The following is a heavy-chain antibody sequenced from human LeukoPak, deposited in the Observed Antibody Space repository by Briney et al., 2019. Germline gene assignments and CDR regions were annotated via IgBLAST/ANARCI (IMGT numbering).Heavy chain of an antibody. J-gene: IGHJ4*02. CDR2: ISWNSGSI. CDR1: GFTFDDYA. Sequence: GGSLRLSCAASGFTFDDYAMHWVRQAPGKGLEWVSGISWNSGSIGYADSVKGRITISRDNAKNSLYLQMNSLRAEDTALYYCAKETTLLRCISVFDYWGQGTLVTVSS. CDR3: AKETTLLRCISVFDY. V-gene: IGHV3-9*01. D-gene: IGHD3-3*01.